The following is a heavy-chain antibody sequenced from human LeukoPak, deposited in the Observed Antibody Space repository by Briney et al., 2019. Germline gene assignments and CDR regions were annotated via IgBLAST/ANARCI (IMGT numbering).Heavy chain of an antibody. J-gene: IGHJ5*02. CDR2: IHHSGST. V-gene: IGHV4-38-2*02. D-gene: IGHD3-3*01. CDR1: GYFISSGYY. CDR3: ARGGEKGFGVVPSWFDP. Sequence: PSETLSLTCTVSGYFISSGYYWGWIRQPPGKGLQWIGSIHHSGSTYYNPSLKSRVTISVDTSKNQFSLKLSSVTAADTAVYYCARGGEKGFGVVPSWFDPWGQGTLVTVSS.